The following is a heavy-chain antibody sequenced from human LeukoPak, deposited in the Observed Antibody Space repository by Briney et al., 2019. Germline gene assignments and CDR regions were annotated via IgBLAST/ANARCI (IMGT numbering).Heavy chain of an antibody. D-gene: IGHD3-10*01. Sequence: PSETLSLTCTVSGGSISSYYWSWIRQPPGKGLEWIGYIYYSGSTNYNPSLKSRVTISVDTSKNQFSLKLSSVTAADTAVYYCVRDTILWFGESNYYYYGMDVWGQGTTVTVSS. CDR3: VRDTILWFGESNYYYYGMDV. CDR2: IYYSGST. CDR1: GGSISSYY. V-gene: IGHV4-59*01. J-gene: IGHJ6*02.